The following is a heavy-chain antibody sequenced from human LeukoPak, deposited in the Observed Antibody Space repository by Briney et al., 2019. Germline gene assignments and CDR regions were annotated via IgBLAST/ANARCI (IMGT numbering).Heavy chain of an antibody. CDR1: GFTFSSYA. Sequence: GGSLRLSCAASGFTFSSYALSWVRQAPGKGLEWVSAISGSGGSTYYADSVKGRFTISRDNSKNTLYLQMNSLRAEDTAVYYCTRPGNYGYYYYYMDVWGKGTTVTVSS. CDR2: ISGSGGST. CDR3: TRPGNYGYYYYYMDV. D-gene: IGHD4-11*01. V-gene: IGHV3-23*01. J-gene: IGHJ6*03.